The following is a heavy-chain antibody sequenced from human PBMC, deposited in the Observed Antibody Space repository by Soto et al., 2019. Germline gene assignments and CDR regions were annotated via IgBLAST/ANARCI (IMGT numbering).Heavy chain of an antibody. CDR1: GFTFDDYA. CDR3: AKDIIHYDILTPGY. Sequence: GGSLRLSCAASGFTFDDYAMHWVRQAPGKGLEWVSGISWNSGSIGYADSVKGRFTISRDNAKNSLYLQMNSLRAEDTALYYCAKDIIHYDILTPGYWGQGTLVTISS. CDR2: ISWNSGSI. D-gene: IGHD3-9*01. V-gene: IGHV3-9*01. J-gene: IGHJ4*02.